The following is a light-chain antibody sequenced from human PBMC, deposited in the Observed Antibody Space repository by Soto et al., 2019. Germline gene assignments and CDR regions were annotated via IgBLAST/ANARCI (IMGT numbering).Light chain of an antibody. CDR1: QSISSW. CDR2: KAS. Sequence: DIQMTQSPSTLSASVGDRVTITCRASQSISSWLAWYQQKPGKAPKLLIYKASTLESGVPSRFSGSGSGTEFTLTISSLQPDDFATYYCQQYNSDSQKFGQGTKVEIK. CDR3: QQYNSDSQK. J-gene: IGKJ1*01. V-gene: IGKV1-5*03.